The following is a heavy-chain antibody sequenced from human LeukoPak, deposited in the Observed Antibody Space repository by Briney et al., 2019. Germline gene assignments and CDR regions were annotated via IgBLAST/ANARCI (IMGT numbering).Heavy chain of an antibody. CDR3: ARNRPARPQDY. J-gene: IGHJ4*02. CDR2: IYTSGST. V-gene: IGHV4-4*07. D-gene: IGHD6-6*01. Sequence: SETLSLTCTVSGGSISSYYWSWIRQPAGKGLEWIGPIYTSGSTNYNPSLKSRVTISVDTSKNQFSQKLSSVTAADTAVYYCARNRPARPQDYWGQGTLVTVSS. CDR1: GGSISSYY.